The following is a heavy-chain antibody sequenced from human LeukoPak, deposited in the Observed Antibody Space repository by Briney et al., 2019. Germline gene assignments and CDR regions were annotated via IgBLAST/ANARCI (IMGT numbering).Heavy chain of an antibody. CDR1: GFTFSSYG. CDR3: AKDRHCSSTSCYQMGWFDP. CDR2: IWYDGSNK. J-gene: IGHJ5*02. D-gene: IGHD2-2*01. V-gene: IGHV3-33*06. Sequence: GGSLRLSCAASGFTFSSYGTHWVRQAPGKGLEWVAVIWYDGSNKYYADSVKGRFTISRDNSKNTLYLQMNSLRAEDTAVYYCAKDRHCSSTSCYQMGWFDPWGQGTLVTVSS.